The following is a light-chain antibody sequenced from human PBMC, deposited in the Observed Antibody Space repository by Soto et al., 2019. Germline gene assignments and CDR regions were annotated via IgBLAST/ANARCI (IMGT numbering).Light chain of an antibody. V-gene: IGLV3-27*01. Sequence: SYELTQPSSVSVSPGQTARITCSGDVLAKKYARWFQQKPGQAPVVVIYKDSERPSGIPERFSGSSSGTTVTLTISGAQVEDEADYYCYPAADNNLGVFGGGTKLTVL. J-gene: IGLJ2*01. CDR2: KDS. CDR1: VLAKKY. CDR3: YPAADNNLGV.